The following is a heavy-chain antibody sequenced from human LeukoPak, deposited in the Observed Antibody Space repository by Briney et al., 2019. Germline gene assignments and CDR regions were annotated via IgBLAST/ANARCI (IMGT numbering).Heavy chain of an antibody. V-gene: IGHV3-30*18. CDR2: ISYDGSNK. CDR1: GFTFSSYG. D-gene: IGHD4-17*01. J-gene: IGHJ2*01. CDR3: AKVAYGDSQFRRYFDL. Sequence: PGRSLRLSCAASGFTFSSYGMHWVRQAPGKGLEWVALISYDGSNKYYADSVKGRFTISRDNSKNTLYLQMNSLRAEDTAVYYCAKVAYGDSQFRRYFDLWGRGTLVTVSS.